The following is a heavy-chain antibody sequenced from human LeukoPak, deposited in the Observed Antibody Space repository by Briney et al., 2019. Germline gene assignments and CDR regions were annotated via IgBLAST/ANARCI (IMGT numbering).Heavy chain of an antibody. D-gene: IGHD3-10*01. Sequence: ASVKVSCKASGGTFSSYAISWVRQAPGKGLEWMGGFDPEDGETIYAQKFQGRVTMTEDTSTDTAYMELSSLRSEDTAVYYCATGVPGYMVRGNDEYFQHWGQGTLVTVSS. J-gene: IGHJ1*01. CDR1: GGTFSSYA. CDR2: FDPEDGET. V-gene: IGHV1-24*01. CDR3: ATGVPGYMVRGNDEYFQH.